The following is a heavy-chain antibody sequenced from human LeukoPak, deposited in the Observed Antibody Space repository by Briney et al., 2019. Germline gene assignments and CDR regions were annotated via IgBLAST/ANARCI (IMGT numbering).Heavy chain of an antibody. J-gene: IGHJ4*02. Sequence: GGSLRLSCAASGFTFSSYWMSWVRQAPGKGLEWVANIRQLGNEKYYVDSVKGRFTTSRDNAKNSLYLQMNSLRAEDTAVYYCTRDYWDYGDYFSDFWGPGTQVTVSS. D-gene: IGHD4-17*01. CDR3: TRDYWDYGDYFSDF. CDR1: GFTFSSYW. V-gene: IGHV3-7*01. CDR2: IRQLGNEK.